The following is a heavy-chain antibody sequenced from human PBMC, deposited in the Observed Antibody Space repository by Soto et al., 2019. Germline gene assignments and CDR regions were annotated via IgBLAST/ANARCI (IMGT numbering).Heavy chain of an antibody. V-gene: IGHV3-21*01. J-gene: IGHJ6*02. CDR3: ARHRLVPAASTYYYYGMDV. CDR2: FTRSGYI. Sequence: GESLKISCAASGFTFSDYSLNWVRQAPGKGLEWVSSFTRSGYIYYADSVRGRFTISRDNAKHSLYLQMNSLRAEDAAVYYCARHRLVPAASTYYYYGMDVWGQGTTVTVSS. CDR1: GFTFSDYS. D-gene: IGHD6-13*01.